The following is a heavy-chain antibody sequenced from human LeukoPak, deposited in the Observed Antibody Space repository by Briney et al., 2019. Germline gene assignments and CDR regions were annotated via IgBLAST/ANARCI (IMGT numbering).Heavy chain of an antibody. CDR3: ARDLAVAGTNVDWFDP. D-gene: IGHD6-19*01. CDR1: GYTFTSYA. Sequence: ASVKVSCKPSGYTFTSYAMHWVRQAPGQRLEWMGWINAGNGNTKYSQKFQDRVTITRDTSASTAYMELSSLRSEDTVVYYCARDLAVAGTNVDWFDPWGQGTLVTVSS. J-gene: IGHJ5*02. V-gene: IGHV1-3*01. CDR2: INAGNGNT.